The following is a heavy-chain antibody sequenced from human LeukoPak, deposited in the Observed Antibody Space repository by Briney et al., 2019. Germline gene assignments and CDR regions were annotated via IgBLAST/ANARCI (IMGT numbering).Heavy chain of an antibody. CDR1: EFTFCRHW. V-gene: IGHV3-74*01. J-gene: IGHJ4*02. CDR2: INPDGSLT. CDR3: TRSLVEASDY. Sequence: GGALRLSCAASEFTFCRHWMHWVRQAPGKRPVWVSRINPDGSLTNYADSVKGRFTVSRDNANDTLYLQMNSLRAEDTAVYYCTRSLVEASDYWGQGTLVTVSS. D-gene: IGHD1-26*01.